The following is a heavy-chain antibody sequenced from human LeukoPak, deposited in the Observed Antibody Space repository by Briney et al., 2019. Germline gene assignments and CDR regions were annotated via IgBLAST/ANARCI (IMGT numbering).Heavy chain of an antibody. D-gene: IGHD1-26*01. CDR2: IYSDGST. Sequence: PGGSLRLSCAASGFIVSGDFMSWVRQAPGKGLEWVSVIYSDGSTYYADSVKGRFTISRDNSKNTLDLQMTGLRAEDTAVYYCARERGRGRDSPWFDYWGQGTLVTVFS. J-gene: IGHJ4*02. V-gene: IGHV3-53*01. CDR3: ARERGRGRDSPWFDY. CDR1: GFIVSGDF.